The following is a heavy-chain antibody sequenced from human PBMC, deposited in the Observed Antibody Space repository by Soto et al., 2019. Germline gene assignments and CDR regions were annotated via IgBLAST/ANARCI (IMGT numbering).Heavy chain of an antibody. D-gene: IGHD4-4*01. CDR3: ARDPSTVNKLIGVWFDP. CDR1: GDTFGRFT. Sequence: SVKVSCKASGDTFGRFTINWVRQAPGQGLEWMGGIKPISDTTTYAQRFQGRVTFTADASTSTVYMELSSLRSEDTAMYYCARDPSTVNKLIGVWFDPWGQGTLVTVSS. V-gene: IGHV1-69*13. J-gene: IGHJ5*02. CDR2: IKPISDTT.